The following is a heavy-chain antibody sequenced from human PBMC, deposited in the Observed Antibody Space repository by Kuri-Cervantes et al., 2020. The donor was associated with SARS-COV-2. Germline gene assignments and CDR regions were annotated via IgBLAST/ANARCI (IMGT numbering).Heavy chain of an antibody. J-gene: IGHJ3*02. CDR1: GFTFSSYG. D-gene: IGHD2-2*01. V-gene: IGHV3-30*02. Sequence: LSLTCAASGFTFSSYGMHWVRQAPGKGLEWVAFIRYDGSNKYYADSVKGRFTISRDNSKNTLYLQMNSLRAEDTAVYFCARGERGDIVVVPGAPGGDAFDIWGQGTMVTVSS. CDR2: IRYDGSNK. CDR3: ARGERGDIVVVPGAPGGDAFDI.